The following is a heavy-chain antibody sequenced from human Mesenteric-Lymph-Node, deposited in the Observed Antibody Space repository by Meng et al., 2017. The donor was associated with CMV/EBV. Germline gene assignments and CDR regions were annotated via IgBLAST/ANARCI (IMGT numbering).Heavy chain of an antibody. J-gene: IGHJ4*02. CDR3: ARGKRWLQQTFDY. CDR1: GGSVSSGSYY. V-gene: IGHV4-61*01. D-gene: IGHD5-24*01. Sequence: SETLSLTCTVSGGSVSSGSYYWSWIRQPPGKGLEWIGYIYYSGSTNYNPSLKSRVTISVDTSKNQFSLKLSSVTAADTAVYYCARGKRWLQQTFDYWGQGTLVTVSS. CDR2: IYYSGST.